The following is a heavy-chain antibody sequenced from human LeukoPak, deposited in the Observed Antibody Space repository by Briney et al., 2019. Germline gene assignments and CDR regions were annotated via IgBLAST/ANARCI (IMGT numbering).Heavy chain of an antibody. J-gene: IGHJ6*03. Sequence: LGGSLRLSCAASGFTVSSSYMSWVRQAPGKGLEWVSVIYSGGSTYYADSVKGRFTISRDNSKNTLYLQMNSLRAEDTAVYYCAREARHIVVVTAIRRYYYYMDVWGKGTTVTVSS. CDR3: AREARHIVVVTAIRRYYYYMDV. D-gene: IGHD2-21*02. CDR2: IYSGGST. V-gene: IGHV3-53*01. CDR1: GFTVSSSY.